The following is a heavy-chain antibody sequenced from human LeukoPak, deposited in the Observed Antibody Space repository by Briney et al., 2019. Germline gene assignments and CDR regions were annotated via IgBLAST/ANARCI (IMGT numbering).Heavy chain of an antibody. CDR3: ARDSATTLGSYYYGLDV. CDR1: GGSISSNNW. D-gene: IGHD5-12*01. CDR2: IYHSGNT. J-gene: IGHJ6*02. V-gene: IGHV4-4*02. Sequence: SETLSLTCSVSGGSISSNNWWTWVRQPPGKGLEWIGEIYHSGNTNYNPSLKSRVTISVDKSNNHFSLKMNSVTAADTAVYYCARDSATTLGSYYYGLDVWGQGTTVTVSS.